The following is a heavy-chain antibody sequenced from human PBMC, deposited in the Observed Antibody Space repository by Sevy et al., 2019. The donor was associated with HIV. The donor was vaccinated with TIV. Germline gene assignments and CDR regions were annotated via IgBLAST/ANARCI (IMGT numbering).Heavy chain of an antibody. J-gene: IGHJ6*02. Sequence: SEMSLTCTVSGGSISDHYWNWIRQPPGKGLEWIGQIHYFGSANYNPSLKSRVTISLDTSNNRCSLKLSSVNAADTAVYYGARDTSGYSSGWYPYYNYYGLDVWGQGTTVTVSS. CDR3: ARDTSGYSSGWYPYYNYYGLDV. D-gene: IGHD6-19*01. V-gene: IGHV4-59*11. CDR2: IHYFGSA. CDR1: GGSISDHY.